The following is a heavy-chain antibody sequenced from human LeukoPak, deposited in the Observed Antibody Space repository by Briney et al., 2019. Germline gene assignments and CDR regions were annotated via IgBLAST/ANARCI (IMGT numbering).Heavy chain of an antibody. CDR1: GGSFSGYY. CDR2: INHSGGT. D-gene: IGHD4-17*01. Sequence: SETLSLTCAVYGGSFSGYYWSWIRQPPGKGLEWIGEINHSGGTYYNPSLKSRVTISVDTSKNQFSLKLSSVTAADTAVYYCARVDYGDYGVVFGAFDIWGQGTMVTVSS. CDR3: ARVDYGDYGVVFGAFDI. V-gene: IGHV4-34*01. J-gene: IGHJ3*02.